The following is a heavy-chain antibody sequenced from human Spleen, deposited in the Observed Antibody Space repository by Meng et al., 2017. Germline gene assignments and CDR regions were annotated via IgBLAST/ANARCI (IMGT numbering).Heavy chain of an antibody. CDR1: GYTLTNYA. J-gene: IGHJ4*02. Sequence: QVSFVQYGSELRKPGASVKVSCQASGYTLTNYAINWLRQAPGQGLQWMGWIDTNTGNPTYVPGFTGRLVFSLDTSVSTAYLQLSGLKADDTAVYYCTRDGYSDCSRTSCFDSWGQGTLVTVSS. V-gene: IGHV7-4-1*02. CDR2: IDTNTGNP. D-gene: IGHD2-2*01. CDR3: TRDGYSDCSRTSCFDS.